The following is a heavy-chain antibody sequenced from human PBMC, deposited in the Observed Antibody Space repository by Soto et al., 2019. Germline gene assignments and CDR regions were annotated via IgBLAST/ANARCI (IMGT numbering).Heavy chain of an antibody. J-gene: IGHJ5*02. CDR1: GGSISSGGYY. Sequence: PSETLSLTCTVSGGSISSGGYYWSWIRQHPGKGLEWIGYIYYSGSTYYNPSLKSRVTISVDTSKNQFSLKLSSVTAADTAVYYCARAGYSYGNWFDPWGQGTLVTVSS. CDR3: ARAGYSYGNWFDP. V-gene: IGHV4-31*03. D-gene: IGHD5-18*01. CDR2: IYYSGST.